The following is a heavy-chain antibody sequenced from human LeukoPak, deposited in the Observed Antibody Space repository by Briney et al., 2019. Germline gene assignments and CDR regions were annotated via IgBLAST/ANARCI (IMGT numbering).Heavy chain of an antibody. Sequence: ASVKVSCKASGYTFTSYGISWVRQAPGQGLEWMGWISAYNGNTNYAQNLQGRVTMTTDTSTSTAYMELRSLRSEDTAVYYCARVVIVGATKPLYYWGQGTLVTVSS. J-gene: IGHJ4*02. V-gene: IGHV1-18*01. CDR1: GYTFTSYG. D-gene: IGHD1-26*01. CDR3: ARVVIVGATKPLYY. CDR2: ISAYNGNT.